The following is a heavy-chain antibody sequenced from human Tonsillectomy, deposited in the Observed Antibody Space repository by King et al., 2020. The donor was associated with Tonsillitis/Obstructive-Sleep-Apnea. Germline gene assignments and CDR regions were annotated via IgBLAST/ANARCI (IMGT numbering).Heavy chain of an antibody. V-gene: IGHV3-74*02. Sequence: VQLVESGGGLVQPGGSLRLSCAASGFTIRSYWMHWVRQAPGKGLVWVSYIENDGITSTYADSVKGRFTISRDNAKNTLYLQINSLRAEDTAVYYCARGAFCSGTRCKGAFDIWGQGTMVTVSS. CDR2: IENDGITS. J-gene: IGHJ3*02. CDR1: GFTIRSYW. CDR3: ARGAFCSGTRCKGAFDI. D-gene: IGHD2-2*01.